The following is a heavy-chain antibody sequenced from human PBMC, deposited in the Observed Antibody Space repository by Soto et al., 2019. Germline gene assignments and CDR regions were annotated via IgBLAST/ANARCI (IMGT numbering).Heavy chain of an antibody. Sequence: QMQLVQSGPEVKKPGTSVKVSCKASGFTFTSSAVQWVRQARGQRLEWIGWIVVGSGNTNYAQKFQERVTITRDMSTSTAYMELSSLRSEDTAVYYCAADHWIRYFDWLLPKDYYYYGMDVWGQGTTVTVSS. V-gene: IGHV1-58*01. J-gene: IGHJ6*02. D-gene: IGHD3-9*01. CDR2: IVVGSGNT. CDR1: GFTFTSSA. CDR3: AADHWIRYFDWLLPKDYYYYGMDV.